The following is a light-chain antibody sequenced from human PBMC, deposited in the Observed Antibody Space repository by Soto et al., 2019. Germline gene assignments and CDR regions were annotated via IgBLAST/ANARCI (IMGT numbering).Light chain of an antibody. J-gene: IGKJ5*01. V-gene: IGKV3-11*01. CDR3: QQRSNWPIT. CDR1: QSVSSY. CDR2: DAS. Sequence: EIVLTQSPATLSLSPGEGATLSCRASQSVSSYLAWYQQKPGQAPRLLIYDASNRATGIPARFSGSGSGTDFTRAISSLESEDLAVYYCQQRSNWPITFGQGTRLEI.